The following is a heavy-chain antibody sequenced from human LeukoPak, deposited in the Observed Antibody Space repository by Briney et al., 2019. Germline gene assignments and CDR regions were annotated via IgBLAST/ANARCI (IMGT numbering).Heavy chain of an antibody. CDR3: ARESGSGSTFDY. V-gene: IGHV1-46*01. J-gene: IGHJ4*02. D-gene: IGHD5-12*01. CDR1: GYTFTSYY. CDR2: INPGGGNT. Sequence: ASVTVSCTASGYTFTSYYMHWVRQAPGQGLEWLGIINPGGGNTNYAQKFQGRITMTRDTSTSTVYMELSSLRSEDTAVYYCARESGSGSTFDYWGQGTLVTVSS.